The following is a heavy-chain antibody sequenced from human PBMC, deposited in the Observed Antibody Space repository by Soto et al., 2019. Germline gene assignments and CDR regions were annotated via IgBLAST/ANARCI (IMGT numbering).Heavy chain of an antibody. Sequence: EVQVLESGGGLLQPGGSLRLSCEGSGFTVSSHAMTWIRQAPGKVPEWVSTITAVGGTYYADSVKGRFAMSRDTSESTLYLQMNSLGAEDTAADYCAQHVSCSGGSCQYDAFAIRGQGTMVTVSS. CDR1: GFTVSSHA. V-gene: IGHV3-23*01. CDR3: AQHVSCSGGSCQYDAFAI. J-gene: IGHJ3*02. CDR2: ITAVGGT. D-gene: IGHD2-15*01.